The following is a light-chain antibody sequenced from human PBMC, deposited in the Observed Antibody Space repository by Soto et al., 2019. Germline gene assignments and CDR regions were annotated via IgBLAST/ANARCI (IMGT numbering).Light chain of an antibody. CDR2: GAS. V-gene: IGKV3-15*01. CDR3: QQYYNWPRT. CDR1: QSVRTN. J-gene: IGKJ1*01. Sequence: EIVLTHSPGTLSLSPGERATLSCSASQSVRTNYLAWYKQKPGQAPRLLIYGASTRATGIPARFSGSGSGTEFTLTINSLQSEDFAVYYCQQYYNWPRTFGQGTKVDIK.